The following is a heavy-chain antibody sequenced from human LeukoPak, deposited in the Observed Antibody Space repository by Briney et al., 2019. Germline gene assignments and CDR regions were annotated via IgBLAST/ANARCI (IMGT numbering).Heavy chain of an antibody. Sequence: SETLSLTCAVYGGSFIGYYWSWIRQPPGKGLEWIGEINHSGSTNYNPSLKSRVTISIDTSKNQFSLKLSSVTAADTAVYYCARIRSRKWGFDYWGQGTLVTVSS. CDR2: INHSGST. CDR1: GGSFIGYY. J-gene: IGHJ4*02. D-gene: IGHD1-26*01. CDR3: ARIRSRKWGFDY. V-gene: IGHV4-34*01.